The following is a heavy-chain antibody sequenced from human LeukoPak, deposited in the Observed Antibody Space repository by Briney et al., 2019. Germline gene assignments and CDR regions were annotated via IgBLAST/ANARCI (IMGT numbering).Heavy chain of an antibody. CDR2: INGGGDDT. CDR3: ARCTASCYANAFDV. Sequence: GGSLRLSCAASGFTFKNNAMTWVRQAPGKGLERVSAINGGGDDTEYADSVKGRFTISRANSKNTLYLQMNSLKPEDTAVYYCARCTASCYANAFDVWGQGTLVTVSS. CDR1: GFTFKNNA. J-gene: IGHJ3*01. V-gene: IGHV3-23*01. D-gene: IGHD2-2*01.